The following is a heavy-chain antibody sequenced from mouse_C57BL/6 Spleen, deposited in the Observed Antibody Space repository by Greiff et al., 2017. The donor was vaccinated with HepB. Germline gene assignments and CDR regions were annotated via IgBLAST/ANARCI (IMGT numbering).Heavy chain of an antibody. D-gene: IGHD1-1*01. CDR3: ARSGYYYGSFYYAMDY. CDR2: ISSGGSYT. CDR1: GFTFSSYG. J-gene: IGHJ4*01. V-gene: IGHV5-6*01. Sequence: EVKLVESGGDLVKPGGSLKLSCAASGFTFSSYGMSWVRQTPDKRLEWVATISSGGSYTYYPDSVKGRFTISRDNAKNTLYLQMSSLKSEDTAMYYCARSGYYYGSFYYAMDYWGQGTSVTVSS.